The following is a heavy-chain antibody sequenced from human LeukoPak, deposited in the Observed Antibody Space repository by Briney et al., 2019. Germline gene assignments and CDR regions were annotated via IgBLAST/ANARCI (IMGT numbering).Heavy chain of an antibody. CDR1: GFTFSSYA. Sequence: PGESLRLSCAASGFTFSSYAMTWVRQAPGKGLEWVSAIGSGGGTTYYADSVKGRFTISRDNSKNTLYLQMNSLRAEDTAVYYCAKAQGGIAVAGYWYFDLWGRGTLVTVSS. V-gene: IGHV3-23*01. J-gene: IGHJ2*01. CDR3: AKAQGGIAVAGYWYFDL. CDR2: IGSGGGTT. D-gene: IGHD6-19*01.